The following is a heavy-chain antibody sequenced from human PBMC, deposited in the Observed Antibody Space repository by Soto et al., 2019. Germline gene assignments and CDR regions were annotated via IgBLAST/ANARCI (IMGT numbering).Heavy chain of an antibody. Sequence: QVQLVQSGAEVKKPGSSVEVSCKASGDTFTTNSLNWVRQAPGQGLEWMGGIIPVVGTTKYAQKYQDRVTITGDKSTNTAYMELSSLRSDDTAVYYCARGLLYATTDFDYWGQGTPVTVSS. D-gene: IGHD2-8*01. CDR1: GDTFTTNS. CDR3: ARGLLYATTDFDY. J-gene: IGHJ4*02. V-gene: IGHV1-69*06. CDR2: IIPVVGTT.